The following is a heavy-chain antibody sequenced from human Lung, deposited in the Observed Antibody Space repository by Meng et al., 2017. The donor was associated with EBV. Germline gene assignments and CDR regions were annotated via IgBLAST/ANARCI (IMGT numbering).Heavy chain of an antibody. J-gene: IGHJ4*02. CDR1: GHIASSNIPA. D-gene: IGHD1-7*01. CDR2: AYYRAKGYN. Sequence: VDPSPALCVVVAIAGHIASSNIPAWDCMRHSPERGLEWLGRAYYRAKGYNDYAVPVKSPITINPGTSKNQFSLQLISVTPEDTAVYYCASLRPLAGNWNYHYWGQGTLVTVSS. CDR3: ASLRPLAGNWNYHY. V-gene: IGHV6-1*01.